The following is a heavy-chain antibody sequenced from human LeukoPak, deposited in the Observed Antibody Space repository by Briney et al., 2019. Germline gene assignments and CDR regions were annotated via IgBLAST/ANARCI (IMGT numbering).Heavy chain of an antibody. D-gene: IGHD2-2*02. Sequence: GGSLRLSCAVSGITLSNYGMSWVRQAPGKGLEWVAGISDSGGRTNYADSVKGRFTISRDNPKNTLYLQMNSLRAEDTAVYYCARDKLDTLVPAAILGYWGQGTLVTVSS. CDR1: GITLSNYG. V-gene: IGHV3-23*01. CDR3: ARDKLDTLVPAAILGY. CDR2: ISDSGGRT. J-gene: IGHJ4*02.